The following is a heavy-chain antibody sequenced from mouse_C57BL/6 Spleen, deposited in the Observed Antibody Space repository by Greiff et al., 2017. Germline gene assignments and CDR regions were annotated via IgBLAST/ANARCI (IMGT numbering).Heavy chain of an antibody. CDR2: INPNNGGT. V-gene: IGHV1-22*01. Sequence: EVQLQQSGPELVKPGASVKMSCKASGYTFTDYNMHWVKQSHGKSLEWIGYINPNNGGTSYNQKFKGKATLTVNKSSSTAYMELRSLTSEDSAVYYCAKEGIYPYFDYWGQGTTLTVSS. CDR1: GYTFTDYN. J-gene: IGHJ2*01. CDR3: AKEGIYPYFDY. D-gene: IGHD2-1*01.